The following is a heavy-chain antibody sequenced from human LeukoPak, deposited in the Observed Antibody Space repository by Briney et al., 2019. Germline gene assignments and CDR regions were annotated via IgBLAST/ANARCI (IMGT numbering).Heavy chain of an antibody. V-gene: IGHV4-34*01. D-gene: IGHD2-2*03. CDR2: INHSGST. Sequence: SETLSLTCAVYGGSFSGYYWSWIRQPPGEGLEWIGEINHSGSTNYNPSLKSRVTISVDTSKNQFSLKLSSVTAADTAVYYCARGELDIVVVPAARRGNWFDPWGLGTLVTVSS. CDR1: GGSFSGYY. CDR3: ARGELDIVVVPAARRGNWFDP. J-gene: IGHJ5*02.